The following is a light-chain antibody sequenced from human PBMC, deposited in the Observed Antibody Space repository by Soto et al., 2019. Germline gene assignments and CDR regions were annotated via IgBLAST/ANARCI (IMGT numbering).Light chain of an antibody. CDR2: DVT. CDR3: SSFTSITTYV. V-gene: IGLV2-14*01. J-gene: IGLJ1*01. CDR1: SSDVGGYNF. Sequence: QSVLTQPASVSGSPGQSITISRTGTSSDVGGYNFVSWHQQHPDKAPKLMFYDVTNRPSGVSNRFSGSKSGNTASLTISGLQAEDEADSSASSFTSITTYVSGTGTKVTV.